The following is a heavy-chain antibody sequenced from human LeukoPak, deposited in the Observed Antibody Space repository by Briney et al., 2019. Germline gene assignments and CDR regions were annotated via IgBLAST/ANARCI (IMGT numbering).Heavy chain of an antibody. Sequence: KPGGSLRLSCAPSGSTFYDYAMHWVRQVPRKSLEWVGGANRGSSTIAYGDSVRGRLTISRDKARNYLYLQMNSLRTEDTALYYCAKDLAVGTTPRVYAFDVWGQGTMVTVS. CDR3: AKDLAVGTTPRVYAFDV. CDR1: GSTFYDYA. V-gene: IGHV3-9*01. CDR2: ANRGSSTI. J-gene: IGHJ3*01. D-gene: IGHD1-26*01.